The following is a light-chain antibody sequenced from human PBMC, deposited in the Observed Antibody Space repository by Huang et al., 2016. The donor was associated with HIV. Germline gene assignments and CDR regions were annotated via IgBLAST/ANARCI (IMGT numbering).Light chain of an antibody. CDR3: MQGTHWPPYT. CDR1: QSLVHSDGNTY. J-gene: IGKJ2*01. V-gene: IGKV2-30*02. Sequence: DVVMTQSPLSLPVTLGQPASTSCRSSQSLVHSDGNTYLNWFQQRPGQSPRRLSYKVSNRDSGVPDRFSGSGSGTDFTLKISRVEAEDVGVYYCMQGTHWPPYTFGQGTKLEIK. CDR2: KVS.